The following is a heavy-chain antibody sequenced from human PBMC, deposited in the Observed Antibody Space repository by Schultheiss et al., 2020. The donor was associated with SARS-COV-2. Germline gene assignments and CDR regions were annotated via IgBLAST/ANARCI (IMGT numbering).Heavy chain of an antibody. V-gene: IGHV3-30-3*01. CDR1: GFTFSIYT. Sequence: GGSLRLSCAASGFTFSIYTFHWVRQAPGKGLEWVAIISYDGSTKFYADSVRGRFTISRDNAKNSLYLQMNSLRAEDTAVYYCARNAARLITRAQFDYWGQGTLVTVSS. J-gene: IGHJ4*02. CDR3: ARNAARLITRAQFDY. CDR2: ISYDGSTK. D-gene: IGHD6-6*01.